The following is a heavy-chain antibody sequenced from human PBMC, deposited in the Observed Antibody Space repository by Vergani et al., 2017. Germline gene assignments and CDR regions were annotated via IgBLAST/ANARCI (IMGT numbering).Heavy chain of an antibody. J-gene: IGHJ2*01. CDR2: IRSKGNSYAT. CDR3: TTGSTVARGDWDFDL. V-gene: IGHV3-73*02. CDR1: GFTFSGSA. D-gene: IGHD4-23*01. Sequence: EVQLVESGGGLVQPGGSLKLSCAASGFTFSGSAMHWVRQASGKGLEWVGRIRSKGNSYATAYAASVKGRLTSARDESKNTAYLQMNSLKTEDTAVYYCTTGSTVARGDWDFDLWGRGTLVTVSS.